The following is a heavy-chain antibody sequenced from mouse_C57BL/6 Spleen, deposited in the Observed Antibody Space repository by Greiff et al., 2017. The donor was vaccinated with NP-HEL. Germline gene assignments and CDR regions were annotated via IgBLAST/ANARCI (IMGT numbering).Heavy chain of an antibody. CDR3: ARDGVAPLDY. CDR1: GYSITSGYY. J-gene: IGHJ2*01. Sequence: EVKLMESGPGLVKPSQSLSLTCSVTGYSITSGYYWNWIRQFPGNKLEWMGYISYDGSNNYNPSLKNRISITRDTSKNQFFLKLNSVTTEDTATYYCARDGVAPLDYWGQGTTLTVSS. V-gene: IGHV3-6*01. CDR2: ISYDGSN. D-gene: IGHD1-1*01.